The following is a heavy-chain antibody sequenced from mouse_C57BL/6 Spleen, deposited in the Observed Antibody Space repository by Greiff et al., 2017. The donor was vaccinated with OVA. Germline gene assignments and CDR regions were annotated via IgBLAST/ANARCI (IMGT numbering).Heavy chain of an antibody. CDR2: ISYSGST. V-gene: IGHV3-1*01. CDR3: ARPGSSYWYFDV. Sequence: VQLKESGPGMVKPSQSLSLTCTVTGYSITSGYDWHWIRHFPGNKLEWMGYISYSGSTNYNPSLKSRISITHDTSKNHFFLKLNSVTTEDTATYYCARPGSSYWYFDVWGTGTTVTVSS. D-gene: IGHD1-1*01. CDR1: GYSITSGYD. J-gene: IGHJ1*03.